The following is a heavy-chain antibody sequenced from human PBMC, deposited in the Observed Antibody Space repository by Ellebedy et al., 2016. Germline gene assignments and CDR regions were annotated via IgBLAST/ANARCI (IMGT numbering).Heavy chain of an antibody. J-gene: IGHJ3*02. CDR2: FDPEDGET. CDR1: GYTLPELS. CDR3: ATSDGGDAFDI. Sequence: ASVKVSXKVSGYTLPELSMHWVRQAPGKGLEWMGGFDPEDGETIYAQKFQGRVTMTEDTSTDTAYMELSSLRSEDTAVYYCATSDGGDAFDIWGQGTMVTVSS. D-gene: IGHD3-16*01. V-gene: IGHV1-24*01.